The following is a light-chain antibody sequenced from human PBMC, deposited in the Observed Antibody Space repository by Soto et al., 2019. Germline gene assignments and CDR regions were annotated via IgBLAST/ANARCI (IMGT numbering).Light chain of an antibody. CDR3: QKYNSAPRT. Sequence: DIQKTQSPSSLSASVGDRVAITCLASKGISDDLAWYQQKPGKVPKLLIYAASTLQSGVPSRFSGSGSGTDFTLTISSLQPEDVATYYCQKYNSAPRTFGQGTKVEIK. J-gene: IGKJ1*01. CDR1: KGISDD. CDR2: AAS. V-gene: IGKV1-27*01.